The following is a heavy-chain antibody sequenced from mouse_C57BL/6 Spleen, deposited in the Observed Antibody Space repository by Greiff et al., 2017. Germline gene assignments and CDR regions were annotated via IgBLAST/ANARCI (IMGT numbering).Heavy chain of an antibody. CDR3: ARAPRYFDV. CDR2: INYDGSIT. V-gene: IGHV5-16*01. J-gene: IGHJ1*03. CDR1: GFTFSDYY. Sequence: EVQVVESEGGLVQPGSSMKLSCTASGFTFSDYYMAWVRQVPEKGLEWVANINYDGSITYYLDSLKSRFIISRDNAKNILYLQMSSLKSEDTATYYCARAPRYFDVWGTGTTVTVSS.